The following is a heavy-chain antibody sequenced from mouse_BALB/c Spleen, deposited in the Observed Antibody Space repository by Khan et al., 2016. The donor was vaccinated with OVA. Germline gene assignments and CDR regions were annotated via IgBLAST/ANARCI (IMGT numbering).Heavy chain of an antibody. Sequence: IQLVQSGPELVKPGASVKISCKASGYSFTGYFMNWVMQSHGKSLEWIGRINPHIGETFYNQKFKGKATLTVDESSSTAHMELRSLASEDSAVYYCARIYGSEFDYWGQGTTLTVSS. CDR3: ARIYGSEFDY. V-gene: IGHV1-20*02. CDR1: GYSFTGYF. D-gene: IGHD1-1*01. J-gene: IGHJ2*01. CDR2: INPHIGET.